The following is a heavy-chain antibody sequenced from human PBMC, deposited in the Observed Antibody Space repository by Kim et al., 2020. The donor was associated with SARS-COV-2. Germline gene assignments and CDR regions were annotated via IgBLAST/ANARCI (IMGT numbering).Heavy chain of an antibody. CDR1: GFTFSSYA. V-gene: IGHV3-30-3*01. J-gene: IGHJ4*02. Sequence: GGSLRLSCAASGFTFSSYAMHWVRQAPGKGLEWVAVISYDGSNKYYADSVKGRFTISRDNSKNTLYLQMNSLRAEDTAVYYCARERGGYCSSTSCYKFDYWGQGTLVTDSS. CDR2: ISYDGSNK. D-gene: IGHD2-2*02. CDR3: ARERGGYCSSTSCYKFDY.